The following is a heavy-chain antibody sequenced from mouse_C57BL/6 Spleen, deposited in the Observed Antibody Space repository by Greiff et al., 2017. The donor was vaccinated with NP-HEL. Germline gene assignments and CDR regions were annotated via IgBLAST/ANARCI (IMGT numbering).Heavy chain of an antibody. Sequence: EVQRVESGGGLVKPGGSLKLSCAASGFTFSDYGMHWVRQAPEQGLEWVAYISSGSSTIYYADTVKGRFTISRDNAKNTLFLQMTSLRSEDTAMYYCARPLYYYGSSSFAYWGQGTLVTVSA. J-gene: IGHJ3*01. V-gene: IGHV5-17*01. CDR2: ISSGSSTI. CDR1: GFTFSDYG. D-gene: IGHD1-1*01. CDR3: ARPLYYYGSSSFAY.